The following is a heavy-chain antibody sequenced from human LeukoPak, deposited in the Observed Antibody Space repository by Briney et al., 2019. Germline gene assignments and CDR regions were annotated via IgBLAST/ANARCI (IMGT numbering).Heavy chain of an antibody. D-gene: IGHD3-3*01. CDR3: AKVRWGRVLRGYFDY. CDR2: ISYDGNHN. V-gene: IGHV3-30*18. Sequence: RPGRSLRLSCAASGFSFRRHGMHWVRQAPGKGLEWVAVISYDGNHNYYADSVKGRFTISRDNSKNTLYLQMNSLRSEDTAVYYCAKVRWGRVLRGYFDYWGQGTLVTVSS. CDR1: GFSFRRHG. J-gene: IGHJ4*02.